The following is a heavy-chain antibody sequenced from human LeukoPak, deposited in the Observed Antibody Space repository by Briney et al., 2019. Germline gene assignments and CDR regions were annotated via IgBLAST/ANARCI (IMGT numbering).Heavy chain of an antibody. D-gene: IGHD5-12*01. CDR3: ARQFHGSGYVDDL. J-gene: IGHJ5*02. CDR1: GGSISSISYY. V-gene: IGHV4-39*01. Sequence: SETLSLTCSVSGGSISSISYYWGWIRRPPGKGLEWIASIYYSGTTHYNPSLSSRVTMSVDTSKNQFSLKLSAVTAADTAVYYCARQFHGSGYVDDLWGQGNLVTVSS. CDR2: IYYSGTT.